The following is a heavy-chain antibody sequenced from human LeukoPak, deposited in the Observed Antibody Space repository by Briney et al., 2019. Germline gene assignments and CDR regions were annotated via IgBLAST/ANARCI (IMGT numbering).Heavy chain of an antibody. V-gene: IGHV3-21*01. CDR3: VRERDWNPGYYDY. Sequence: GGSLSLSCAASGFTFSTYNMNWVRQAPGKGLEWVSGITWNSDNIEYADSVKGRFTISRDNAKNSLYLRMNSLRADDTAVYYCVRERDWNPGYYDYWGQGTRVTVSS. D-gene: IGHD1-1*01. CDR2: ITWNSDNI. J-gene: IGHJ4*02. CDR1: GFTFSTYN.